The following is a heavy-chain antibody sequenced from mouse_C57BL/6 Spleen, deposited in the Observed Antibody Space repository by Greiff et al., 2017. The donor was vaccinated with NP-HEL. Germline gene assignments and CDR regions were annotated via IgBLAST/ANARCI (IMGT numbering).Heavy chain of an antibody. CDR2: IDPENGDT. CDR1: GFNIKDDY. V-gene: IGHV14-4*01. Sequence: EVQLQQSGAELVRPGASVKLSCTASGFNIKDDYMHWVKQRPEQGLEWIGWIDPENGDTEYASKFQGKATITADTSSNTAYLQLSSLTSEDTAVYYCTTVYYDYDQDYFDYWGQGTTLTVSS. D-gene: IGHD2-4*01. J-gene: IGHJ2*01. CDR3: TTVYYDYDQDYFDY.